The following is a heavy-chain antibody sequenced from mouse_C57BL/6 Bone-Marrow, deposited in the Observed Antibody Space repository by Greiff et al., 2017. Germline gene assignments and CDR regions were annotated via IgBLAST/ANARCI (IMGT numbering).Heavy chain of an antibody. CDR1: GFTFSDYG. CDR2: ISSGSSTT. Sequence: EVMLVESGGGLVKPGGSLKLSCAASGFTFSDYGMHWVRQAPEKGLEWVAYISSGSSTTYYADTVKGRFTISRDNAKNTLFLQMTSLRSEDTAMYYCAKLYYYGSSYAMDYWGQGTSVTVSS. CDR3: AKLYYYGSSYAMDY. J-gene: IGHJ4*01. D-gene: IGHD1-1*01. V-gene: IGHV5-17*01.